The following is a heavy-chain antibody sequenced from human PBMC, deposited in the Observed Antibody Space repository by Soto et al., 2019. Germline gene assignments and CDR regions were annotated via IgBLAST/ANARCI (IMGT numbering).Heavy chain of an antibody. CDR1: GFTFSSYG. CDR3: ARDQTYYDYIWGSYPESHFDY. V-gene: IGHV3-33*01. J-gene: IGHJ4*02. Sequence: PGGSLRLSCAASGFTFSSYGMHWVRQAPGKGLEWVAVIWYDGSNKYYADSVKGRFTISRDNSKNTLYLQMNSLRAEDTAVYYCARDQTYYDYIWGSYPESHFDYWGQGTLVTVSS. CDR2: IWYDGSNK. D-gene: IGHD3-16*02.